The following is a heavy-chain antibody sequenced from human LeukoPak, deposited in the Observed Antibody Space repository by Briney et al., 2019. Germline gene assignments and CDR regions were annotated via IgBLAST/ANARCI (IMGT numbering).Heavy chain of an antibody. J-gene: IGHJ4*02. CDR2: INPNSGGT. D-gene: IGHD6-13*01. CDR1: GYIFTSYY. CDR3: ARRIAAAGHFDY. Sequence: GASVKVSCKASGYIFTSYYVHWVRQAPGQGLEWMGRINPNSGGTNYAQKFQGRVTMTRDTSISTAYMELSSLRSDDTAVFYCARRIAAAGHFDYWGQGTLVTVSS. V-gene: IGHV1-2*06.